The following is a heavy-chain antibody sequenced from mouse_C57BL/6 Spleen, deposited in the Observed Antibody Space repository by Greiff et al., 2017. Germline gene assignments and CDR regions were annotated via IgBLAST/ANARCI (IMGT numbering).Heavy chain of an antibody. CDR2: IYPGDGDT. CDR1: GYAFSSSW. V-gene: IGHV1-82*01. J-gene: IGHJ2*01. Sequence: QVQLQQSGPELVKPGASVKISCKASGYAFSSSWMNWVKQRPGKGLEWIGRIYPGDGDTNYNGKFKGKATLTADKSSSTAYIQLSSLTSEDSAVYFCAREGFTTVVSDYWGQGTTLTVSS. D-gene: IGHD1-1*01. CDR3: AREGFTTVVSDY.